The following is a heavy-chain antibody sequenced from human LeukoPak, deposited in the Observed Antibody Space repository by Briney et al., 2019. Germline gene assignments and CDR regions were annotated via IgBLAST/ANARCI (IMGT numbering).Heavy chain of an antibody. V-gene: IGHV4-59*08. J-gene: IGHJ4*02. CDR3: ARHEGYDILTGYSYFFDY. CDR2: IYYSGST. D-gene: IGHD3-9*01. CDR1: GGSISSYY. Sequence: PSETLSLTCTVSGGSISSYYWSWIRQPPGKGLEWIGYIYYSGSTSYSPSLKSRVTISVDTSKNQFSLKLSSVTAADTAVYYCARHEGYDILTGYSYFFDYWGQGTLVTVPS.